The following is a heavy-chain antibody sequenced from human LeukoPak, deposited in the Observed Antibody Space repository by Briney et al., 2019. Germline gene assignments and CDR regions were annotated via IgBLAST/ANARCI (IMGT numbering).Heavy chain of an antibody. CDR3: AKESHNWNDHYVDY. CDR1: GFTFSSYA. Sequence: PGGSLRLSCSASGFTFSSYAMHWVRQAPGKGLEYVSAISSNGDNTYYADSVKGRFTISRDNSKNTLYLQMNSLRAEDTAVYYCAKESHNWNDHYVDYWGQGTLVTVSS. D-gene: IGHD1-1*01. CDR2: ISSNGDNT. J-gene: IGHJ4*02. V-gene: IGHV3-64*04.